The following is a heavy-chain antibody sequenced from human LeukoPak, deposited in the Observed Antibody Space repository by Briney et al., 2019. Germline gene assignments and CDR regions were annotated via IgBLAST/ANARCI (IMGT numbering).Heavy chain of an antibody. J-gene: IGHJ5*02. CDR3: ATSGYSRSWYNL. CDR1: GGTFSSYA. V-gene: IGHV1-69*05. CDR2: IIAIFGTT. D-gene: IGHD1-26*01. Sequence: SVKVSCKASGGTFSSYAISWVRQAPGQGLEWMGGIIAIFGTTNYAQKFQGRVTITTDESTSTAYMEMSSLTSEDTAVYYCATSGYSRSWYNLWGQGTLVTVSS.